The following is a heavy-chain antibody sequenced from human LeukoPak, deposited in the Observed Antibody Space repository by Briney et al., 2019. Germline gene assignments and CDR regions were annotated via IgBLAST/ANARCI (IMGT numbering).Heavy chain of an antibody. D-gene: IGHD1-26*01. Sequence: GGSLRLSCAASGFTVSSNYMSWVRQAPGKRLEWVSVVYSGGSTYYADSVKGRFTISRDTSKNTLYLQMNSLRAEDTAVYYCAGGSLRVRFDYWGQGTLVTVSS. CDR1: GFTVSSNY. CDR3: AGGSLRVRFDY. J-gene: IGHJ4*02. CDR2: VYSGGST. V-gene: IGHV3-53*01.